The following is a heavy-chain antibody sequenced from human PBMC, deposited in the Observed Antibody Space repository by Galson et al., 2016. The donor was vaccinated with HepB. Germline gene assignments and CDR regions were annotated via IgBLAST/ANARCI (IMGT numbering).Heavy chain of an antibody. CDR2: MNSDGATT. CDR1: GFTFSRFW. V-gene: IGHV3-74*03. D-gene: IGHD3-16*01. CDR3: ATVSGPLDY. Sequence: SLRLSCAASGFTFSRFWIHWVRQAPGKGLVWVARMNSDGATTTYAKSVKGRVTISRDNAKNTLYMEMNSLRAEDTAIYYCATVSGPLDYWGQGTLVTVSS. J-gene: IGHJ4*02.